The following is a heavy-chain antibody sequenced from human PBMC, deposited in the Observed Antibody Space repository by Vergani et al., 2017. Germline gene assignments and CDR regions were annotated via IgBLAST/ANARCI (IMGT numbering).Heavy chain of an antibody. J-gene: IGHJ4*02. V-gene: IGHV4-39*07. CDR2: IYYSGST. CDR1: GGSISSSSYY. D-gene: IGHD6-13*01. Sequence: QLQLQESGPGLVKPSETLSLTCTVSGGSISSSSYYWGWIRQPPGKGLEWIGSIYYSGSTYYNPSLKSRVTISVDTSKNQFSLKLSSVTAADTAVYYCARASGYSSSWTHFDYWGQGTLVTVSS. CDR3: ARASGYSSSWTHFDY.